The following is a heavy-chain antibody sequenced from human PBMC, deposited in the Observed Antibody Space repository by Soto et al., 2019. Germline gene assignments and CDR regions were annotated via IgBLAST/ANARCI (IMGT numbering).Heavy chain of an antibody. CDR2: IFNGESI. CDR3: ALNLGAIPAI. V-gene: IGHV3-66*01. Sequence: GGSLRLSCAASEFTVSSNHMSWVRQAPGKGPEWISVIFNGESIYYADSVKGRFTISRDNSKNTLFLQMNSLRVDDTALYYCALNLGAIPAIWGPGTLVTVSS. CDR1: EFTVSSNH. J-gene: IGHJ4*02.